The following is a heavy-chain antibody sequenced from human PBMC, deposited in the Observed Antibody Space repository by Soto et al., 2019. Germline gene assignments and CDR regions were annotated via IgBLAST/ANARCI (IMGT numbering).Heavy chain of an antibody. Sequence: PSETPFPTRTVSGGPLSSSSYLLGWIRQPPGKGLEWIGSIYYSGSTYYNPSLKSRVTISVDTSKNQFSLKLSSVTAADTAVYYCVAYDSSGYDAFDIWGQGTIIT. CDR1: GGPLSSSSYL. D-gene: IGHD3-22*01. CDR2: IYYSGST. CDR3: VAYDSSGYDAFDI. V-gene: IGHV4-39*05. J-gene: IGHJ3*02.